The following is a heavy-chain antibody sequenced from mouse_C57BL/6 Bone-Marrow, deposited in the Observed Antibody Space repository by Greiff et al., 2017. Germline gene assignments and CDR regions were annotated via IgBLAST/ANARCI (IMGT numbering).Heavy chain of an antibody. CDR3: ARWAYGNYVSWFAY. Sequence: QVQLQQSGAELARPGASVKMSCKASGYTFTSYTMHWVKQRPGQGLEWIGYINPSSGYTKYNQKFKDKATLTAVKSSSTAYMQLSSLTSEDSAVYYCARWAYGNYVSWFAYWGQGTLVTVSA. CDR1: GYTFTSYT. CDR2: INPSSGYT. J-gene: IGHJ3*01. D-gene: IGHD2-1*01. V-gene: IGHV1-4*01.